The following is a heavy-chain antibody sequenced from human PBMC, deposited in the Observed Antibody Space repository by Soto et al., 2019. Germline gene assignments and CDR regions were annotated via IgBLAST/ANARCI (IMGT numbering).Heavy chain of an antibody. CDR2: ISWNSGSI. J-gene: IGHJ4*02. CDR3: AKDMEYNWNDGPFDY. V-gene: IGHV3-9*01. D-gene: IGHD1-20*01. Sequence: GGSLRLSCAASGFTFDDYAMHWVRQAPGKGLEWVSGISWNSGSIGYADSVKGRFTISRDNAKNSLYLQMNSLRAEDTALYYCAKDMEYNWNDGPFDYWGQGTLVTVSS. CDR1: GFTFDDYA.